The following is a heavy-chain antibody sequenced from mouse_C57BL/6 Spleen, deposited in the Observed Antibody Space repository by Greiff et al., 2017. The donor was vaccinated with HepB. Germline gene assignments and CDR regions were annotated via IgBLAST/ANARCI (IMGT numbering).Heavy chain of an antibody. Sequence: QVQLKESGPELVKPGASVKLSCKASGYTFTSYDINWVKQRPGQGLEWIGWIYPRDGSTKYNEKFKGKATLTVDTSSSTAYMELHSLTSEDSAVYFCAPIYYDYDGRFAYWGQGTLVTVSA. V-gene: IGHV1-85*01. CDR1: GYTFTSYD. CDR2: IYPRDGST. D-gene: IGHD2-4*01. CDR3: APIYYDYDGRFAY. J-gene: IGHJ3*01.